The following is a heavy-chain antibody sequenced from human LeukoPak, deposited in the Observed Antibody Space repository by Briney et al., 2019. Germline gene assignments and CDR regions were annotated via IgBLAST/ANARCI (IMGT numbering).Heavy chain of an antibody. V-gene: IGHV4-39*01. Sequence: SETLSLTCTVSGGSISSSSYYWGWIRQPPGTGLEWLGSIYYSGSTYYNPSLKSRVTISVDTSKNQFSLKLSSVTAADTAVYYCARHSRITMVRGVRGSYNWFDPWGQGTLVTVSS. CDR1: GGSISSSSYY. CDR3: ARHSRITMVRGVRGSYNWFDP. CDR2: IYYSGST. D-gene: IGHD3-10*01. J-gene: IGHJ5*02.